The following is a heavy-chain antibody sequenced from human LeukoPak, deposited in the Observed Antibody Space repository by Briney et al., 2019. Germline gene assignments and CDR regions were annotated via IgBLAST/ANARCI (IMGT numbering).Heavy chain of an antibody. Sequence: GGSLRLSCAASGFTFSNYGMHWVRQAPGKGLEWVTFIRYDGSNKYYADSVKGRFTISRDNSKNTVYLQMNSLRAEDTAVYYCAKDPPCSECLYWYFDLWGRGTLVTVSS. CDR3: AKDPPCSECLYWYFDL. CDR2: IRYDGSNK. V-gene: IGHV3-30*02. CDR1: GFTFSNYG. D-gene: IGHD3-3*01. J-gene: IGHJ2*01.